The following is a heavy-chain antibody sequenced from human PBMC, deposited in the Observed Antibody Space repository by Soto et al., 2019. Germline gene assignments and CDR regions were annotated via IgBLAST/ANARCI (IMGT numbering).Heavy chain of an antibody. Sequence: LGGSLKTRCKGSWYSFTSYWIGWVRQMPGKGLEWRGIIYPGNSDSRYSPSFQGQVTISAAKSISTAYLQLSSLKARDTAMYYCARLVMYCTNSLCRNYGMDVWGQGTTVTVSS. CDR2: IYPGNSDS. CDR1: WYSFTSYW. J-gene: IGHJ6*02. V-gene: IGHV5-51*01. D-gene: IGHD2-8*01. CDR3: ARLVMYCTNSLCRNYGMDV.